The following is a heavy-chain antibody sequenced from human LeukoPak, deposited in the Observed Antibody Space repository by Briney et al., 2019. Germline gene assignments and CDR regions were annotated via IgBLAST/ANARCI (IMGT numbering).Heavy chain of an antibody. CDR3: ARDGLVYSSSYFDY. V-gene: IGHV1-2*02. Sequence: GGSVKVSCKASGYTFTGYYMHWVRQAPGQGLEWMGWINPNSGGTNYAQKFQGRVTMTRDTSITTAYMELSRLRSDDTAVYYCARDGLVYSSSYFDYWGQGTLVTVSS. CDR2: INPNSGGT. CDR1: GYTFTGYY. J-gene: IGHJ4*02. D-gene: IGHD6-6*01.